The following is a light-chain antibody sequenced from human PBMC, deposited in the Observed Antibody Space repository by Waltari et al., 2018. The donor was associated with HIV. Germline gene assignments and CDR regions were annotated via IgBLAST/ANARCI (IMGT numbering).Light chain of an antibody. CDR2: DVN. J-gene: IGLJ2*01. Sequence: QPALTQPASVSGSPGQSISISCTGTNSDVGGFNYVSWYQQHPGKAPKLLIYDVNKWPSGVSNRFSGSKSGNTASLTISGLQAEDEADYFCSSYSSGSTSVVFGGGTKLTVL. CDR3: SSYSSGSTSVV. V-gene: IGLV2-14*03. CDR1: NSDVGGFNY.